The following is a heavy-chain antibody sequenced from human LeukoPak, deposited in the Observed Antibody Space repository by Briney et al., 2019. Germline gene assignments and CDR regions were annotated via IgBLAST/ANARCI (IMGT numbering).Heavy chain of an antibody. CDR3: ARRPRLNHEFWSGPLSTYGSGWFDP. CDR1: GGSISSTSYY. V-gene: IGHV4-39*01. J-gene: IGHJ5*02. CDR2: IYYSGNT. D-gene: IGHD3-3*01. Sequence: SETLFLTCTVSGGSISSTSYYWGWIRQPPGKGLEWIGSIYYSGNTYYNPSLKSRVTISVDTSKNQFSLKLTSVTAAGTAVYYCARRPRLNHEFWSGPLSTYGSGWFDPWGQGTLVIVSS.